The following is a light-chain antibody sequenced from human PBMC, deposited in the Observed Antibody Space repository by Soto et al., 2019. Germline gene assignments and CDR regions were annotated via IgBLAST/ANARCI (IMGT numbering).Light chain of an antibody. CDR3: SSYTSSSTRV. V-gene: IGLV2-14*01. CDR2: EVT. Sequence: QSVLTQPASVSGSPGQSITISCTGTSSDVGGYNYVSWYQHHPGKAPKLMLYEVTNRPSGVSNRFSGSKSGNTASLTISGLQAEDEADYYCSSYTSSSTRVFGGWTKLTVL. J-gene: IGLJ3*02. CDR1: SSDVGGYNY.